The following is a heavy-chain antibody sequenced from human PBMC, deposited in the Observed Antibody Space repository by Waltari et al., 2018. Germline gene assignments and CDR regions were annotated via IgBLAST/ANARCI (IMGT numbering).Heavy chain of an antibody. V-gene: IGHV2-5*01. CDR2: INWKDEK. CDR1: GFSLSTSGVG. CDR3: AHSGDCTGGTCHSNWFAP. J-gene: IGHJ5*02. D-gene: IGHD2-15*01. Sequence: QITLKASGPTLVKPTQTLTLPCSFSGFSLSTSGVGVGSIRQRPGKALEWLALINWKDEKRFSPSLQSRITITKDTSRNEVVLTMTSMDPVDTATYYCAHSGDCTGGTCHSNWFAPWGQGTLVTVSS.